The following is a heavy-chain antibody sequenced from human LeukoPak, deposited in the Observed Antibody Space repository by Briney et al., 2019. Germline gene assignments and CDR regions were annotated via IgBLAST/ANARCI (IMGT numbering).Heavy chain of an antibody. Sequence: WGSLRLSCAASGFTFTNYWMHWVRQAPGKGLEWVANIKPDGSEQYYVDSVKGRFTISKDNAKNSLYLQMNSLRAEDTDVYYCARANNGGFDYWGQGTLVTVSA. CDR2: IKPDGSEQ. D-gene: IGHD2-8*01. J-gene: IGHJ4*02. V-gene: IGHV3-7*01. CDR3: ARANNGGFDY. CDR1: GFTFTNYW.